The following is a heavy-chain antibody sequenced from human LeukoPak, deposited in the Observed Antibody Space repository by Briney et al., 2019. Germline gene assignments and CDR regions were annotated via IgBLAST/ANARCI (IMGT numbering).Heavy chain of an antibody. CDR3: AFSPGRYCSSTSCPFQH. CDR2: INPNSGGT. D-gene: IGHD2-2*01. Sequence: ASVKVSCKASGYTFTGYYMHWVRQAPGQGLEWMGWINPNSGGTNYAQKFQGRVTMTRDTSISTAYMELSRLRSDDTAVYYCAFSPGRYCSSTSCPFQHWGQGTLVTVSS. V-gene: IGHV1-2*02. J-gene: IGHJ1*01. CDR1: GYTFTGYY.